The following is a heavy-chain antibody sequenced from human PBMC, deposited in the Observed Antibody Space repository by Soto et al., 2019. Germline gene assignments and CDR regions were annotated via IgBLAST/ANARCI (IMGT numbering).Heavy chain of an antibody. CDR1: GFTFSSYA. CDR3: AKDNSYYDFWSGYEY. J-gene: IGHJ4*02. Sequence: GGSLRLSCAASGFTFSSYAMSWVRQAPGKGLEWVSAISGSGGSTYYADSVKGRFTISRDNSKNTLYLQMNSLRAEDTAVYYCAKDNSYYDFWSGYEYWGQGTLVTVSS. D-gene: IGHD3-3*01. CDR2: ISGSGGST. V-gene: IGHV3-23*01.